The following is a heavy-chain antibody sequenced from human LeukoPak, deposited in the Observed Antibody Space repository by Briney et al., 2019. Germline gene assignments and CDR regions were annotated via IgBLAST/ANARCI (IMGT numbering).Heavy chain of an antibody. CDR2: INPGGGST. CDR3: ARVPAPPRPYYYVPFDY. Sequence: ASVEVSCKASGYTFTSYYLHWVRQAPGLGLEWMGQINPGGGSTSYAQKVQGRVTMTRDTSTSTVYMELNNLRSEDTAVYYCARVPAPPRPYYYVPFDYWGQGTLVTVSS. D-gene: IGHD3-10*02. J-gene: IGHJ4*02. V-gene: IGHV1-46*01. CDR1: GYTFTSYY.